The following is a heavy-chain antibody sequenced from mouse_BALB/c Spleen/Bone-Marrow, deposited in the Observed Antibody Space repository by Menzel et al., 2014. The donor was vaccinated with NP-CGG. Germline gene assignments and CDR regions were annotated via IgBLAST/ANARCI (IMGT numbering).Heavy chain of an antibody. V-gene: IGHV2-9*02. CDR2: IWAGGST. Sequence: VKLQESGPGLVAPSQSLSITCTVSGFSLTSYGVHWVRQPPGKGLEWLGVIWAGGSTNYNSALMSRLSISKDNSKTQVFLKMNSRQTDDTAMYYCARVYYYAMDYWGQGTSVTVSS. CDR3: ARVYYYAMDY. CDR1: GFSLTSYG. J-gene: IGHJ4*01.